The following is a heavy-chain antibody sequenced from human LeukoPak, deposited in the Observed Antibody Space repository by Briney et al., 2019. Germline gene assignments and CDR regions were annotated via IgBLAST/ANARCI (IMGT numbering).Heavy chain of an antibody. J-gene: IGHJ3*02. CDR1: GYSIRSGYN. Sequence: SETLSLTCIVSGYSIRSGYNWGWIRQSPGKGLEWIGSICQSGSTYDNPSLKSRVTMSIDTSKNQFSLKLTSVTAADTAVYYCAAFLLQQINVFDIWGQGTMVTVSS. V-gene: IGHV4-38-2*02. CDR2: ICQSGST. D-gene: IGHD1-1*01. CDR3: AAFLLQQINVFDI.